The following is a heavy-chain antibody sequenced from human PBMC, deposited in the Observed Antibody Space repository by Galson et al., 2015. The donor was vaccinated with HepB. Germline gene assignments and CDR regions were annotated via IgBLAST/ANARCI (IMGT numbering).Heavy chain of an antibody. CDR1: GFTFSSYA. D-gene: IGHD3-10*01. CDR3: AGWGYYYYGSGSYFYYYYYGMDV. J-gene: IGHJ6*02. Sequence: SLRLSCAASGFTFSSYAMHWVRQAPGKGLEWVAVISYDGSNKYYADSVKGRFTISRDNSKNTLYLQMNSLRAEDTAVYYCAGWGYYYYGSGSYFYYYYYGMDVWGQGTTVTVSS. V-gene: IGHV3-30-3*01. CDR2: ISYDGSNK.